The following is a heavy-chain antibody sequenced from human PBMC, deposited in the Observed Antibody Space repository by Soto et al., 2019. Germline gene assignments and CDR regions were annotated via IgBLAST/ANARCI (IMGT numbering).Heavy chain of an antibody. CDR1: GFTFDDYG. CDR3: ARIPAAMPHHSHYNMDV. J-gene: IGHJ6*03. CDR2: INWNGGGT. V-gene: IGHV3-20*01. Sequence: EVQLVESGGGVVRPGGSLRLSCAASGFTFDDYGMSWVRQVAGKGLEWVSGINWNGGGTGYADSVKGRVTISRDNAKNSLYLQMNSLIAEDTDVYHWARIPAAMPHHSHYNMDVWGKGTTVIVSS. D-gene: IGHD2-2*01.